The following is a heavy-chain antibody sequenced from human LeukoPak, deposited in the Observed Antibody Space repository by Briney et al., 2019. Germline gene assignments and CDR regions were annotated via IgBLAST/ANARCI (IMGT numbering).Heavy chain of an antibody. CDR2: ITYDGNTK. CDR1: GFAFSNCG. J-gene: IGHJ4*02. V-gene: IGHV3-30*18. Sequence: GRSLRLYCAASGFAFSNCGMHWVRQAPGKGLEWVAVITYDGNTKYYLDSVKGRFTISRDNSKNTLYLQMSSLRGEDTAVYYCTKDYSSGWYGGIDYWGQGTLVTVSS. D-gene: IGHD6-19*01. CDR3: TKDYSSGWYGGIDY.